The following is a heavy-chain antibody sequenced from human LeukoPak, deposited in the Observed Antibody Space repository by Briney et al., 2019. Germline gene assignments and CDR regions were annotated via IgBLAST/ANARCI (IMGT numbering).Heavy chain of an antibody. CDR3: ARDHNYAVDV. Sequence: GGSLRLSCAASGFTFSNYGMHWVRQAPGKGLEWVADIKQDESNKNYADSVKGRFTISRDNSKNTLYLQLNSLRAEDTAQYYWARDHNYAVDVWGQGTTVTVSS. D-gene: IGHD1-1*01. J-gene: IGHJ6*02. V-gene: IGHV3-33*08. CDR2: IKQDESNK. CDR1: GFTFSNYG.